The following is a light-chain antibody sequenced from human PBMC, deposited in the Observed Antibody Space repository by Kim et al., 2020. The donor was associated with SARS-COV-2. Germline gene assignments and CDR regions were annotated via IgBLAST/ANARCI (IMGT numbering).Light chain of an antibody. Sequence: EIVMTQSPATLSVSPGERATLSCRASQSVSSNVAWYQQKPGQAPRLLIYDASTRATGIPARFSGSGSGTEFTLTISSLQSEDFAVYYCQHDNNWPLTFGGGTKVDIK. CDR2: DAS. CDR3: QHDNNWPLT. V-gene: IGKV3-15*01. J-gene: IGKJ4*01. CDR1: QSVSSN.